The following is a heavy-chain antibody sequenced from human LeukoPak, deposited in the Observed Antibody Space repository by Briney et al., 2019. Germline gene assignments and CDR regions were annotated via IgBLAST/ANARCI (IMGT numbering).Heavy chain of an antibody. CDR2: ITWNRDNI. J-gene: IGHJ6*02. Sequence: GGSLRLSCAASGFTFDDYAMHWVRQAPGKGLEWVSGITWNRDNIGYGDSVKGRFTISRDNVKNVLYLQMISLRPEDTALYYCAKDLSSAITSALVLDVWGQGTTVIVSS. V-gene: IGHV3-9*01. D-gene: IGHD3-22*01. CDR3: AKDLSSAITSALVLDV. CDR1: GFTFDDYA.